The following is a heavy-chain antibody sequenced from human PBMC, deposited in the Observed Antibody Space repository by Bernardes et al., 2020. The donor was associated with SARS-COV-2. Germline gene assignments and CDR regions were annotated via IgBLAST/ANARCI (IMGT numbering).Heavy chain of an antibody. CDR1: GFTFSSYG. CDR2: ITNDGGST. D-gene: IGHD2-2*01. CDR3: VKDLVKGAPQVMDV. Sequence: GGSLRLSCSASGFTFSSYGMHWVRQAPGKGLQYVSAITNDGGSTYYADSVKGRFTISRDNSKNTLFLQMSSLRAEDTAVYYCVKDLVKGAPQVMDVWGQGTTVTVYS. J-gene: IGHJ6*02. V-gene: IGHV3-64D*06.